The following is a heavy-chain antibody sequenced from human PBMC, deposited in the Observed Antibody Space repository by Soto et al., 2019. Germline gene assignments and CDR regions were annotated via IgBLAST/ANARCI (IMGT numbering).Heavy chain of an antibody. CDR2: IYYSGST. Sequence: SETLSLTCTVSGDSISTDYWSWIRQHPGKGLEWIGYIYYSGSTYYNPSLKSRVTISVDTSKNQFSLKLSSVTAADTAVYYCARVPDRWGQGTLVTVSS. CDR3: ARVPDR. J-gene: IGHJ5*02. D-gene: IGHD2-2*01. CDR1: GDSISTDY. V-gene: IGHV4-59*06.